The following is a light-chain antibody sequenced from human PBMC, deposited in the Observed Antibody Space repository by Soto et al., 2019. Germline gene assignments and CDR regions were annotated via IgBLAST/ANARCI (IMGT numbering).Light chain of an antibody. CDR2: EVS. CDR1: RTDVGGYNF. CDR3: CSYVSSKTYV. V-gene: IGLV2-14*01. Sequence: ALTQPASVSGSPGQSITISCTGTRTDVGGYNFVSWYQQHPGKAPKLIIYEVSNRPSGVSNRFSGPKSDNTASLTISGLQAEDEADYYCCSYVSSKTYVFGTGTKVTVL. J-gene: IGLJ1*01.